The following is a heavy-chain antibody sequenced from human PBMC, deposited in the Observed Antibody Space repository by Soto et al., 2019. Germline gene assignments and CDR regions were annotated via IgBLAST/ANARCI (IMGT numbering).Heavy chain of an antibody. J-gene: IGHJ5*02. V-gene: IGHV1-8*01. CDR3: AAPDYYDSSGYYQNWFDP. CDR1: GYTFTSYD. CDR2: MNPGSGNT. Sequence: ASVKVSCKASGYTFTSYDINWVRQATGQGLEWMGWMNPGSGNTDYAQKFQERVTMTRDMSTSTAYMELSSLRSEDTAVYYCAAPDYYDSSGYYQNWFDPWGQGTLVTVSS. D-gene: IGHD3-22*01.